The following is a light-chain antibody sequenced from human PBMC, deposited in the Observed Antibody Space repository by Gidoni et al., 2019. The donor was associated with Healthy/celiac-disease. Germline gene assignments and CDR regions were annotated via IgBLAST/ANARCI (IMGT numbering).Light chain of an antibody. CDR1: QSISSW. J-gene: IGKJ1*01. Sequence: DIQMTQSPSTLSASVGDRVTITCRASQSISSWLAWYQQKPGKAPKLLIYDASSLESGVPSRFSGSGSGTEFTLTISSLQPDDFATYYCQQYNSYSGSTFXQXTKVEIK. CDR3: QQYNSYSGST. CDR2: DAS. V-gene: IGKV1-5*01.